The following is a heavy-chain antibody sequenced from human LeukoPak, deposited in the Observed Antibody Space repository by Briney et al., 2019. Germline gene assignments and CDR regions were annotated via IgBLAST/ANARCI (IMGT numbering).Heavy chain of an antibody. D-gene: IGHD4-23*01. J-gene: IGHJ3*02. CDR1: GGSISSSNYF. CDR2: IYYSGSA. V-gene: IGHV4-61*05. Sequence: SETLSLTCTVSGGSISSSNYFWGWIRQPPGEGLEWIGYIYYSGSANHNPSLKSRVTISVDTSKNQFSLKLSSVTAADTAVYYCASYGGRDAFDIWGQGTMVTVSS. CDR3: ASYGGRDAFDI.